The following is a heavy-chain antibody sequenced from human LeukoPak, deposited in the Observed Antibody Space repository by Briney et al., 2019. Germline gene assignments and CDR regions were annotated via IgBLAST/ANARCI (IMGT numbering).Heavy chain of an antibody. Sequence: GGSLRLSCAASGFTFDDYAMHWVRQAPGKGLEWVSGISWNSGSIGYADSVKGRFTISRDNAKNSLYLQMNSLRAEDTAVYYCARVSGSYGDSAYWGQGTLVTVSS. CDR1: GFTFDDYA. V-gene: IGHV3-9*01. CDR2: ISWNSGSI. CDR3: ARVSGSYGDSAY. D-gene: IGHD1-26*01. J-gene: IGHJ4*02.